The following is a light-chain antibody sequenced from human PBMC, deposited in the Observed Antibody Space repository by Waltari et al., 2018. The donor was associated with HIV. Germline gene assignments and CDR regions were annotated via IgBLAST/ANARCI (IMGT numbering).Light chain of an antibody. CDR1: SLGEKY. CDR3: QAWDSGTVV. V-gene: IGLV3-1*01. Sequence: SYEVTQPPSVSVSPGQTASITCSADSLGEKYTSWYQQRPGQSPVLVIYQDNYRPSGIPDRFSGSNSGNTATLTISGTQSMDEADYYCQAWDSGTVVFGGGTKLTVL. CDR2: QDN. J-gene: IGLJ3*02.